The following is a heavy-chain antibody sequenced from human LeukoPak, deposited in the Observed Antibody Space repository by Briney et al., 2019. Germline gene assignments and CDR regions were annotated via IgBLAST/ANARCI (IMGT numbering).Heavy chain of an antibody. Sequence: GGSLRLPCAASGFTVSTNYMSWVRQAPGKGLEWVSVIYSGGSTFHADSVKGRFTISRDNSKNTLHLQMNSLRAEDTAVYYCARGATLSGSYSLDYWGQGTLVTVSS. D-gene: IGHD1-26*01. CDR3: ARGATLSGSYSLDY. V-gene: IGHV3-53*01. J-gene: IGHJ4*02. CDR1: GFTVSTNY. CDR2: IYSGGST.